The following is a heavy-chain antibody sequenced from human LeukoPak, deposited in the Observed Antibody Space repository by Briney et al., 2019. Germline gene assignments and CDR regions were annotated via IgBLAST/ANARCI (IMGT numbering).Heavy chain of an antibody. CDR2: ISSSSSTT. D-gene: IGHD4-23*01. V-gene: IGHV3-48*01. CDR1: GFTFSAYS. CDR3: ARVGSTVVTRIDY. Sequence: PGGSLRLSCAASGFTFSAYSMNWVRQAPGKGLEWVSYISSSSSTTYYADSVKGRFTISRDNAKNSLYLQMNSLRAEDTDVYYCARVGSTVVTRIDYWGQGTLVTVSS. J-gene: IGHJ4*02.